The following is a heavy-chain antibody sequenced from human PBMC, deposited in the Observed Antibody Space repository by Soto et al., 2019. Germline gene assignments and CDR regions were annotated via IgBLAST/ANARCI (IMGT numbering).Heavy chain of an antibody. J-gene: IGHJ4*02. V-gene: IGHV4-59*08. CDR1: GGSISSYY. Sequence: SETLSLTCTVSGGSISSYYWSWIRQPPGKGLEWIGYIYYSGSTNYNPSLKSRVTISVDTSKNQFSLKLSSVTAADTAVYYCASTMTTVSSGAFDYWGQGTLVTVSS. CDR3: ASTMTTVSSGAFDY. D-gene: IGHD4-17*01. CDR2: IYYSGST.